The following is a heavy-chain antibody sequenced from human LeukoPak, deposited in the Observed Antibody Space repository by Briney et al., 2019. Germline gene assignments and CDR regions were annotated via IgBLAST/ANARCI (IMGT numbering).Heavy chain of an antibody. CDR1: GFTFSSYA. J-gene: IGHJ6*03. CDR3: AKGLHTPYYSYYYMDV. V-gene: IGHV3-23*01. D-gene: IGHD2-2*02. Sequence: PGGSLTLSCAASGFTFSSYAMSWVRQPPGKGLEWVSAINGSGGSTYYADSVKRRSTISSTNSKNTSHLQMTSTSADTTAVYYCAKGLHTPYYSYYYMDVWGKGTTVTVS. CDR2: INGSGGST.